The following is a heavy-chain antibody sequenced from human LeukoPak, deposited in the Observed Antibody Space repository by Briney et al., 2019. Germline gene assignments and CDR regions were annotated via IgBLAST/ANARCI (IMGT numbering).Heavy chain of an antibody. Sequence: PSETLSLTCTVSGGSISSHNWCWIRQPPGPGLELIGFIYYSGSTNYNSSLKIRVTISVDTSKNQFPLKLSSVTAADTAVYYCARARSSIAARSGYYIDYWGQGTLVTVSS. D-gene: IGHD6-6*01. V-gene: IGHV4-59*11. CDR2: IYYSGST. CDR3: ARARSSIAARSGYYIDY. CDR1: GGSISSHN. J-gene: IGHJ4*02.